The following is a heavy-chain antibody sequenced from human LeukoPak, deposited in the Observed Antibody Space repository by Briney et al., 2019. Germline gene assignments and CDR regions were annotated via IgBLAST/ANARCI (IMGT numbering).Heavy chain of an antibody. V-gene: IGHV4-34*01. CDR3: ARGSFRRRFGELFARYFDY. CDR1: GGSFSGYY. CDR2: INHSGST. J-gene: IGHJ4*02. Sequence: SETLSLTCAVYGGSFSGYYWSWIRQPPGKGLEWIGEINHSGSTNYNPSLKSRVTISVDTSKNQFSLKLSSVTAADTAVYYCARGSFRRRFGELFARYFDYWGQGTLVTVSS. D-gene: IGHD3-10*01.